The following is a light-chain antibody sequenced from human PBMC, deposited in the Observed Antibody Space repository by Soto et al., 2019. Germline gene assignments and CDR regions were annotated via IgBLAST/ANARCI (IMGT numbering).Light chain of an antibody. CDR3: QQSSDWPRT. CDR1: QSVSNR. J-gene: IGKJ1*01. CDR2: RAS. Sequence: EIVMTQSPATLSVSPGERATLSCRASQSVSNRLAWYQQRPGQAPRLLIYRASSRSTGIPARFSGSRSGTEFTLTISSLQSEDFAIYYCQQSSDWPRTFGQGTKVEIK. V-gene: IGKV3-15*01.